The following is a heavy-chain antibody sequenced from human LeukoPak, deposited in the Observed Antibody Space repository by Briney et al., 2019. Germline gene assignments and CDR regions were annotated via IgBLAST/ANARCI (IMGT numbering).Heavy chain of an antibody. J-gene: IGHJ4*02. CDR3: AKGTRYDILTGYHN. CDR2: ISWNSGSI. CDR1: GFTFDDYA. V-gene: IGHV3-9*01. Sequence: PGRSLRLSCAASGFTFDDYAMHWVRQAPGKGLEWVSGISWNSGSIGYADSVKGRFIISRDNAKNSLYLQMNSLRAEDTALYYCAKGTRYDILTGYHNWGQGTLVTVSP. D-gene: IGHD3-9*01.